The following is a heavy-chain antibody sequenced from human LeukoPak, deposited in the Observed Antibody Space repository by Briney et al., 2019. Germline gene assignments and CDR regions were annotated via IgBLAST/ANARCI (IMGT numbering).Heavy chain of an antibody. J-gene: IGHJ4*02. V-gene: IGHV3-23*01. CDR2: ISANGGST. D-gene: IGHD5-18*01. CDR1: RFTFSNSA. CDR3: VKVGLSGFSYGSFDS. Sequence: RGSPRLSSAYSRFTFSNSAMGWVRQTPGKRLEWVSIISANGGSTYYADSLRGRFSSSRDNSKSTVFLEMSGLRADDTAVYFCVKVGLSGFSYGSFDSWGQGSLVPVSS.